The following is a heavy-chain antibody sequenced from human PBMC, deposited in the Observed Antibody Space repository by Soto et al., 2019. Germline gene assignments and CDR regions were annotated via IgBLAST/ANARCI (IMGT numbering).Heavy chain of an antibody. J-gene: IGHJ5*02. CDR2: IIPIFGTA. D-gene: IGHD5-18*01. CDR3: ARDAIGYSYGLNWFAP. Sequence: SVKVSCKASGGTFSSYAISWVRQAPGQGLEWMGGIIPIFGTANYAQKSQGRVTITADESTSTAYMELSSLRSEDTAVYYCARDAIGYSYGLNWFAPWGQGTLVTVSS. CDR1: GGTFSSYA. V-gene: IGHV1-69*13.